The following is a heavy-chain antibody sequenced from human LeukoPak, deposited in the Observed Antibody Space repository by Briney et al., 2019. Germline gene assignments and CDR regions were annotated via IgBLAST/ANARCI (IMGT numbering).Heavy chain of an antibody. CDR3: ARRMGMTYFDY. Sequence: GESLKISCQGSGYSFTSYWIGWVRQMPGKGLEWMGIIYPGDSHTRYNPSFQGQVTISADKSISTAYLQWSSLKASDTAVYYCARRMGMTYFDYWGQGTLVTVSS. D-gene: IGHD5-24*01. CDR1: GYSFTSYW. V-gene: IGHV5-51*01. J-gene: IGHJ4*02. CDR2: IYPGDSHT.